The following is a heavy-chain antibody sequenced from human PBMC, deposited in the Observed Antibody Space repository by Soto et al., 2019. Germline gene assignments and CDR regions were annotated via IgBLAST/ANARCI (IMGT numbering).Heavy chain of an antibody. CDR2: ISSSSSTI. Sequence: GGSLRLSCAASGFTFSSYSMNWVRQAPGKGLEWVSYISSSSSTIYYADSVKCRFTISRDKAKNSLYLQMNSLRDEDTAVYYCAGHSSSWYPGGWDYYGMDVWGQGTTVTVSS. CDR3: AGHSSSWYPGGWDYYGMDV. CDR1: GFTFSSYS. V-gene: IGHV3-48*02. D-gene: IGHD6-13*01. J-gene: IGHJ6*02.